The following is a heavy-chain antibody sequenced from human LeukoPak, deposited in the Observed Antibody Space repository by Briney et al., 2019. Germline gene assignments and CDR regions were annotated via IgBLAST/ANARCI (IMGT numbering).Heavy chain of an antibody. CDR1: GGSFSGYY. CDR3: ARGAITGVYFDY. D-gene: IGHD7-27*01. Sequence: KASETLSLTCAVYGGSFSGYYWSWIRQPPGKGLEWIGYIYYSGSTNYNPSLKSRVTISVDTSKNQFSLKLSSVTAADTAVYYCARGAITGVYFDYWGQGTLVTVSS. CDR2: IYYSGST. V-gene: IGHV4-59*01. J-gene: IGHJ4*02.